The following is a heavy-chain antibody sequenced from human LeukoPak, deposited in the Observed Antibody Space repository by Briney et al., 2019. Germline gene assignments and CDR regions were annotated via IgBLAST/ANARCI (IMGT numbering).Heavy chain of an antibody. D-gene: IGHD4-23*01. CDR2: IHYSGST. Sequence: SETLSLTCTVSGGSIRSDYWSWVRQPPGMGLEWIRYIHYSGSTNYNASLKSRLTMSVDMSKNQFSLKLTSVTAADTAVYYCARLGRKTTVVPPDFDCWGQGTLVTVSS. CDR3: ARLGRKTTVVPPDFDC. J-gene: IGHJ4*02. V-gene: IGHV4-59*01. CDR1: GGSIRSDY.